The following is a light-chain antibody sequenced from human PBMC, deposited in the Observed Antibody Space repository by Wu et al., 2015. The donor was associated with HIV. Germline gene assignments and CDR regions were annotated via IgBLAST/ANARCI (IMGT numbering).Light chain of an antibody. V-gene: IGKV3-15*01. CDR3: QQYNNWPLT. J-gene: IGKJ4*01. Sequence: IVMTQSPATLSVSPGERATLSCRASQSVTRKLAWYQQKPGQAPRLLIYDASTRATGIPARFSGSGSGTEFTLTISSMQSEDFAVYYCQQYNNWPLTFGGGTKGGRSN. CDR1: QSVTRK. CDR2: DAS.